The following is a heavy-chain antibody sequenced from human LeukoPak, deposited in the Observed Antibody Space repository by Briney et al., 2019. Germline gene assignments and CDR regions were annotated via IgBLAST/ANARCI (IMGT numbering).Heavy chain of an antibody. CDR3: AKGIVVVVAATHFDY. CDR2: ISGSGGST. CDR1: GFTFSSYA. J-gene: IGHJ4*02. Sequence: GGSLRLSCAAPGFTFSSYAMSWVRQAPGKGLEWVSAISGSGGSTYYADSVKGRFTISRDNSKNTLYLQMNSLRAEDTAVYYCAKGIVVVVAATHFDYWGQGTLVTVSS. D-gene: IGHD2-15*01. V-gene: IGHV3-23*01.